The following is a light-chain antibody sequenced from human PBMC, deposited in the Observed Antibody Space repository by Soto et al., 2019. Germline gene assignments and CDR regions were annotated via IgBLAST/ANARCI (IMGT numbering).Light chain of an antibody. CDR2: DTR. CDR3: SLYYDTIRF. Sequence: QALVTQVASLSVSPGGTFTLTCGSSTGTVTTYHFPYWFQQKPGQAPTALIFDTRNRHSWTPARFSGSLLGGKAALTLSGAEPADEADYYCSLYYDTIRFFGGGTKVTVL. J-gene: IGLJ1*01. CDR1: TGTVTTYHF. V-gene: IGLV7-46*01.